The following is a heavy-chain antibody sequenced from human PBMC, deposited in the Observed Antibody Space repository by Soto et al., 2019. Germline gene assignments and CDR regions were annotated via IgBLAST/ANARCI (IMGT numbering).Heavy chain of an antibody. V-gene: IGHV3-7*04. D-gene: IGHD3-3*01. CDR3: ATEEYYDFWSGYARGYFDY. CDR1: GFTFSSYW. J-gene: IGHJ4*02. Sequence: EVQLVESGGGLVQPGGSLRLSCAASGFTFSSYWMSWVRQPPGKVLEWVANIKQDGSEKYYVDSVKGRFTISRDNAKNSLYLQMNSLRADDTAVYYCATEEYYDFWSGYARGYFDYWGQGTLVTVSS. CDR2: IKQDGSEK.